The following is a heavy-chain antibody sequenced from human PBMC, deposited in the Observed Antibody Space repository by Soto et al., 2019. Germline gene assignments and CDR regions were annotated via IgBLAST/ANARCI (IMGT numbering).Heavy chain of an antibody. D-gene: IGHD1-26*01. CDR2: IYPGDSDT. CDR3: AMIQGGFSGSYPKNENWFDP. CDR1: GYSFTSYW. Sequence: PGESLKISCKGSGYSFTSYWIGWVRQMPGKGLEWMGIIYPGDSDTRYSPSSQGQVTISADKSISTAYLQWSSLKASDTAMYYCAMIQGGFSGSYPKNENWFDPWGQGALVTAPQ. V-gene: IGHV5-51*01. J-gene: IGHJ5*02.